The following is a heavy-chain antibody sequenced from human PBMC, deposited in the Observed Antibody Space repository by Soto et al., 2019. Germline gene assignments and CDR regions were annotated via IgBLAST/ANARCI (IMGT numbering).Heavy chain of an antibody. D-gene: IGHD6-13*01. J-gene: IGHJ5*02. CDR1: GGSISSSRSY. V-gene: IGHV4-39*01. CDR3: ARQAAAPGIDLWFEP. Sequence: LSLTCNVSGGSISSSRSYWAWFRQPPGKELEWIANIFYAGNTYYNPSLKSRVTVSVDTSKNQFSLKLDSVTAADTAVYYCARQAAAPGIDLWFEPWGQGTLVTVSS. CDR2: IFYAGNT.